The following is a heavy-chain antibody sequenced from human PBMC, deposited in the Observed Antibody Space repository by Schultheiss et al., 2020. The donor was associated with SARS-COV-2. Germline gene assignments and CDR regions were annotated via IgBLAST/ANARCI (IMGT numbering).Heavy chain of an antibody. J-gene: IGHJ4*02. D-gene: IGHD3-9*01. CDR3: ARWNDFLTGTFDY. V-gene: IGHV3-23*01. Sequence: GGSLRLSCAASGFTFSSYAMSWVRQAPGKGLEWVSAISGSGGSTYYADSVKGRFTISRDNSKNTLYLQMNSLRAEDTAVYYCARWNDFLTGTFDYWGQGTLVTVSS. CDR1: GFTFSSYA. CDR2: ISGSGGST.